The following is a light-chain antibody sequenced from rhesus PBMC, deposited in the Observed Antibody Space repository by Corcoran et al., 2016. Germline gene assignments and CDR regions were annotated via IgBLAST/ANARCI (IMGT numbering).Light chain of an antibody. CDR1: ENVNNY. V-gene: IGKV1-74*01. CDR2: AAS. Sequence: DIQMTQSPSSLSASVGDRVTITCRASENVNNYLHWYQQKPGKAPKLLIYAASTLQSGVPLRFSGSGSGTDYTFPISSLQPEDVATYYCQHSYGTPWTFGQGTKVEIK. CDR3: QHSYGTPWT. J-gene: IGKJ1*01.